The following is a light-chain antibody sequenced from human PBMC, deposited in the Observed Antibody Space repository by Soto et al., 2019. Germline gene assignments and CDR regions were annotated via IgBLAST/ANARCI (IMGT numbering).Light chain of an antibody. CDR1: QSVSSN. CDR3: QQYNKWPLT. CDR2: DAS. V-gene: IGKV3-15*01. Sequence: EIVMTQSQSTLSVSPGERSTLSCRASQSVSSNLAWYQHKIGQAPRLLIYDASTRATGIPARFSGSGSGADFTLTINSLQSEDFTVYYCQQYNKWPLTFGGGTRWIS. J-gene: IGKJ4*01.